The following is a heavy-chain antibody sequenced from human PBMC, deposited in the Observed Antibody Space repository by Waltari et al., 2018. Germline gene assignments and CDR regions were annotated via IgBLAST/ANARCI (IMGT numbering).Heavy chain of an antibody. CDR2: ISWDGGST. V-gene: IGHV3-43*01. CDR3: AKANSSSWYLFDY. Sequence: EVQLVESGGVVVQPGGSLRLSCSASGFTCDDSPMPWVRQAPGKGLEWVSLISWDGGSTYYADSVKGRFTSSRDNSKNSLYLQMNSLRTEDTALYYCAKANSSSWYLFDYWGQGTLVTVSS. J-gene: IGHJ4*02. CDR1: GFTCDDSP. D-gene: IGHD6-13*01.